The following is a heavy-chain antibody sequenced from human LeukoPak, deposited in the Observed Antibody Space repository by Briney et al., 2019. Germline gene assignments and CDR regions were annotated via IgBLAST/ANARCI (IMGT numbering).Heavy chain of an antibody. D-gene: IGHD2-15*01. V-gene: IGHV4-59*01. Sequence: SETLSLTCTVSGGSISGYYWSWIRQPPGKGLEWIGFIYYSGTTHYSPALKSRVTTSVDTSNNQFSPKLTSVTAADTAVYYCARHLLSAPHYFDYWGQGTLVTVTS. J-gene: IGHJ4*02. CDR1: GGSISGYY. CDR2: IYYSGTT. CDR3: ARHLLSAPHYFDY.